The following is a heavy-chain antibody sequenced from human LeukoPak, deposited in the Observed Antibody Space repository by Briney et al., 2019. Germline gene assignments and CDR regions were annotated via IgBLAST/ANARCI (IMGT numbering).Heavy chain of an antibody. Sequence: SQTLSLTCAISGDSVSSNSAAWNWIRQSPSRGLGWLGRTYYRSKWYNDYAVSVKSRITINPDTSKNQFSLQLNSETPEDTAVYYCARDKEGADYYYYGMDVWGKGTTVTVSS. CDR1: GDSVSSNSAA. D-gene: IGHD3-16*01. CDR3: ARDKEGADYYYYGMDV. CDR2: TYYRSKWYN. J-gene: IGHJ6*04. V-gene: IGHV6-1*01.